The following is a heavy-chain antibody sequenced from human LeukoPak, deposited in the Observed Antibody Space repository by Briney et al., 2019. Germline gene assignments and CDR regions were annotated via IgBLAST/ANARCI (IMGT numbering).Heavy chain of an antibody. CDR3: ARDLELVYYNSTAYDY. CDR2: INSDGSNI. D-gene: IGHD3-22*01. V-gene: IGHV3-74*01. Sequence: GGSLRLSCAASGFTFSSYWMHWVRQSPEKGLMWVSRINSDGSNIAYADSVKGRFTTSRDNAKNTLYLQMNSLRAEDTAVYYCARDLELVYYNSTAYDYWGHGTLVTVSS. J-gene: IGHJ4*01. CDR1: GFTFSSYW.